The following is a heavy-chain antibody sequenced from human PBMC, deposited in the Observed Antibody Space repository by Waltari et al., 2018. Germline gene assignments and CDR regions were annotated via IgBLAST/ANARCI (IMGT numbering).Heavy chain of an antibody. CDR2: IKSKTDGGTT. J-gene: IGHJ4*02. D-gene: IGHD6-6*01. Sequence: LQLQESGPGLVKPSETLSLTCTVSGGSISSSSYYWGWIRQPPGKGLEWIGSIKSKTDGGTTDYAAPVKGRFTISRDDSKNTLYLQMNSLKTEDTAVYYCTTGEYSSSKNYWGQGTLVTVSS. CDR3: TTGEYSSSKNY. V-gene: IGHV3-15*01. CDR1: GGSISSSSYY.